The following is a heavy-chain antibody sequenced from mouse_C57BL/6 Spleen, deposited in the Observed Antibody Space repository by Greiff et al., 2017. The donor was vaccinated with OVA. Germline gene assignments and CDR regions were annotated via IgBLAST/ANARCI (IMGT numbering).Heavy chain of an antibody. CDR1: GFSLSTSGMG. V-gene: IGHV8-12*01. CDR2: IYWDDDK. J-gene: IGHJ2*01. Sequence: QVTLKVSGPGILQSSQTLSLTCSFSGFSLSTSGMGVSWIRQPSGKGLEWLAHIYWDDDKRYNPSLKSRLTISKDTSRNQVFLKITSVDTADTATYYCARSRGVITTVVGEDYFDYWGQGTTLTVSS. D-gene: IGHD1-1*01. CDR3: ARSRGVITTVVGEDYFDY.